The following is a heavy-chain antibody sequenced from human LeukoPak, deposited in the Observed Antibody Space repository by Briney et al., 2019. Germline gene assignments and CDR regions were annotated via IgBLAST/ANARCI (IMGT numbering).Heavy chain of an antibody. Sequence: SQTLSLTCTVSGGSISSGDYYWSWIRQPPGKGLEWIGYIYYSGSTYYNPSLMSRVTISVDTSKNQFSLKLSSVTAADTAVYYCATNQGYSGYGSYWYFDLWGRGTLVTVSS. D-gene: IGHD5-12*01. CDR2: IYYSGST. V-gene: IGHV4-30-4*01. CDR3: ATNQGYSGYGSYWYFDL. J-gene: IGHJ2*01. CDR1: GGSISSGDYY.